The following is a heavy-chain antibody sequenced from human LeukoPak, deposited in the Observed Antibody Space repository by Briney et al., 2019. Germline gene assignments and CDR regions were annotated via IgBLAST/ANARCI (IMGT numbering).Heavy chain of an antibody. D-gene: IGHD1-26*01. CDR1: GFTFSSYG. CDR3: ARAVSGSYLKWFDP. Sequence: GGSLRLSCATSGFTFSSYGMHWVRQAPGKGLEWVAVIWYDGSNEYYADDMKGRFTISRDNSKNTLYLQMNSLRAEDTAVYHCARAVSGSYLKWFDPWGQGTLVTVSS. J-gene: IGHJ5*02. CDR2: IWYDGSNE. V-gene: IGHV3-33*01.